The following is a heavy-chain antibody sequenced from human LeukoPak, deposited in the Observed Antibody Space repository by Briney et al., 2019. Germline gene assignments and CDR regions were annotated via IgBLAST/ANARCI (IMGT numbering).Heavy chain of an antibody. CDR3: AKVTSTMVRRTHYNWFDP. D-gene: IGHD3-10*01. CDR1: GFTFSSYV. Sequence: PGGSLRLSCAASGFTFSSYVMHWVRQAPGKGLEWVAIISYDGSNEYYADSVKGRFTISRDNSKNTLYLQMNSLRAEDTAVYYCAKVTSTMVRRTHYNWFDPWGQGTLVTVSS. CDR2: ISYDGSNE. J-gene: IGHJ5*02. V-gene: IGHV3-30*04.